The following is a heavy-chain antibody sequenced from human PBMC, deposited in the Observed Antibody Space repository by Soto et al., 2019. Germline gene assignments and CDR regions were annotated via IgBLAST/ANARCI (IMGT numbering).Heavy chain of an antibody. CDR1: GFTFSSYG. CDR2: ISKSGGTT. J-gene: IGHJ5*02. D-gene: IGHD3-9*01. CDR3: AKAIRSAFDWSPNWFDP. V-gene: IGHV3-23*01. Sequence: HPGGSLRLSCVGSGFTFSSYGMNWVRQGPGKGLEWVSAISKSGGTTYYADSVKGRFTISRDNSKNTLYLQMNSLRAEDTAVYYCAKAIRSAFDWSPNWFDPWGQGTLVTVSS.